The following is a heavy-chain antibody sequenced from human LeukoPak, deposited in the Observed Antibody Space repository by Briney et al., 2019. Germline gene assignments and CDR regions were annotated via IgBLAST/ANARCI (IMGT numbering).Heavy chain of an antibody. CDR2: ISGSGGST. J-gene: IGHJ4*02. CDR3: AKIAPWGAVTTTDGFDY. D-gene: IGHD4-17*01. V-gene: IGHV3-23*01. Sequence: GGSLRLSCAASGFTFSSYAMSWVRQAPGKGLEWVSAISGSGGSTYYADSVKGRFTISRDNSENTLYLQMNSLRAEDTAVYYCAKIAPWGAVTTTDGFDYWGQGTLVTVSS. CDR1: GFTFSSYA.